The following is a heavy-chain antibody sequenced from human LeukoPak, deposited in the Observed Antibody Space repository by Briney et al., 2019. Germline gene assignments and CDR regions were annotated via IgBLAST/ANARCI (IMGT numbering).Heavy chain of an antibody. CDR1: GGSISSVGYY. Sequence: SETLSLTCTVSGGSISSVGYYWTWIRQYPGKGLEWIGYIYNSRTTYYNPSLQSRVTISGDTSKNQFSLKLSSVTAADTAVYYCARTAGWSFGFDYWGQGTLVTVSS. CDR3: ARTAGWSFGFDY. CDR2: IYNSRTT. V-gene: IGHV4-31*03. D-gene: IGHD1-26*01. J-gene: IGHJ4*02.